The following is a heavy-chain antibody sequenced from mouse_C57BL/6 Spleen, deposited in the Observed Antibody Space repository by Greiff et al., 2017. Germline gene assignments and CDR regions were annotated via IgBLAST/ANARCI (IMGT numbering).Heavy chain of an antibody. Sequence: QVQLQQSGAELVKPGASVKMSCKASGYTFTSYWITWVKQRPGKGLEWIGDIYPGSGSTNYNEKFKSKATLTVDTSSSTAYMQLSSLTSEDSAVYYCARSNWDVDYAMDYWGQGTSVTVSS. V-gene: IGHV1-55*01. D-gene: IGHD4-1*02. CDR2: IYPGSGST. CDR1: GYTFTSYW. CDR3: ARSNWDVDYAMDY. J-gene: IGHJ4*01.